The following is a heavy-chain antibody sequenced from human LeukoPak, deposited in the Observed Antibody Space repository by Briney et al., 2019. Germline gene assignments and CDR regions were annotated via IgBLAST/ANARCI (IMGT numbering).Heavy chain of an antibody. J-gene: IGHJ4*02. CDR1: GISLSTIGLR. Sequence: SGPTLVKPTQTLTVTCTFCGISLSTIGLRASWIRQPPGKALEWLARIDWDHDKFYSSSLKTRLTISKDTSKNQVVLIMTNMDPVDTAMYYCARLSADGYNFFDYWGQGTLVTVSS. CDR2: IDWDHDK. V-gene: IGHV2-70*04. D-gene: IGHD5-24*01. CDR3: ARLSADGYNFFDY.